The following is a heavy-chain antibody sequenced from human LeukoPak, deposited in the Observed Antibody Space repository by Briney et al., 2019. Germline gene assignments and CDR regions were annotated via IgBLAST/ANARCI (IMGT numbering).Heavy chain of an antibody. V-gene: IGHV3-30*18. CDR2: ISYDGSNE. J-gene: IGHJ6*02. CDR3: AKIHALGYDFWSGYSPLYGMDV. CDR1: GFTFSSYG. D-gene: IGHD3-3*01. Sequence: SGGSLRLSCAASGFTFSSYGMHWVRQAPGKGLEWVAVISYDGSNEYYADSVKGRFTISRDNSKNTLYLQMNSLRAEDTAVYYCAKIHALGYDFWSGYSPLYGMDVWGQGTTVTVSS.